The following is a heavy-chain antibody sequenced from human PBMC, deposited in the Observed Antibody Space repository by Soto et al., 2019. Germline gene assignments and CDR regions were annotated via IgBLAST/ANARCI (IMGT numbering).Heavy chain of an antibody. CDR3: AEGVAQQVVRLGFDI. V-gene: IGHV3-30*18. CDR1: GFTFSTYA. CDR2: ISHDGSNK. D-gene: IGHD6-13*01. Sequence: QVQLVESGGDVVQPGRSLRLSCAASGFTFSTYAMHWVRQAPGKGLEWVAAISHDGSNKYYVDSVKGRFTVSKDNSKNTLYQQMNSRRAEDTDMYYGAEGVAQQVVRLGFDIWGQGTMVTVSS. J-gene: IGHJ3*02.